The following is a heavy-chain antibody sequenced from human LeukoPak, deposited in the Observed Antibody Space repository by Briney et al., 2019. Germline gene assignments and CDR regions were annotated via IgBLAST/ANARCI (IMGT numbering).Heavy chain of an antibody. J-gene: IGHJ4*02. Sequence: SETLSLTCTVSGGSISSYYWSWIRQPPGKGLEWIGYIYYSGSTNYNPSLKSRVTISVDTSKNQFSLKLSSVTAADTAVYYCARSPTKRVPEDYWGQGTLVTVSS. CDR1: GGSISSYY. V-gene: IGHV4-59*01. CDR3: ARSPTKRVPEDY. D-gene: IGHD2-2*01. CDR2: IYYSGST.